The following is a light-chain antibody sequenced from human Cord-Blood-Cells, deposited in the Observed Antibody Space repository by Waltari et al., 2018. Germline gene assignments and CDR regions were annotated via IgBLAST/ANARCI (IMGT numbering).Light chain of an antibody. CDR1: SSDVGRYTL. V-gene: IGLV2-23*01. Sequence: QSALTQPASVSGSPGQSITISCTGTSSDVGRYTLVSWYQQHPGKAPKPMIYECSKRPSGVSNRFSGSKSGNTASLTISGLQAEDEADYYCCSYAGSSTWVFGGGTKLTVL. J-gene: IGLJ3*02. CDR3: CSYAGSSTWV. CDR2: ECS.